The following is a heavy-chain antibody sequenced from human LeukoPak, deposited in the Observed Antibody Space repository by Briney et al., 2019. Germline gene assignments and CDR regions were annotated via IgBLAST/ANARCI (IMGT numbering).Heavy chain of an antibody. D-gene: IGHD2-21*02. J-gene: IGHJ3*02. V-gene: IGHV4-34*01. CDR3: RIVVVTASAFDI. Sequence: SETLSLTCAVYGASFSGYYWSWIRQPPGKGLEWIGEINHSGSTNYNPSLKSRVTISVDTSKNQFSLKLSSVTAADTAVYYCRIVVVTASAFDIWGQGTMVTVSS. CDR2: INHSGST. CDR1: GASFSGYY.